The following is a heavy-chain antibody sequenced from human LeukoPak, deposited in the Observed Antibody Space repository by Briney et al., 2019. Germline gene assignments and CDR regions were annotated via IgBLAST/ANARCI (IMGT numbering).Heavy chain of an antibody. CDR2: ISAYNGNT. CDR3: ARGATVTPYYYYYGIDV. J-gene: IGHJ6*02. Sequence: GASVKVSCKASGYTFTSYGISWVRQAPGQGLEWMGWISAYNGNTNYAQKLQGRVTMTTDTSTSTAYMELRSLRSDDTAVYYCARGATVTPYYYYYGIDVWGQGTTVTVSS. V-gene: IGHV1-18*01. CDR1: GYTFTSYG. D-gene: IGHD4-17*01.